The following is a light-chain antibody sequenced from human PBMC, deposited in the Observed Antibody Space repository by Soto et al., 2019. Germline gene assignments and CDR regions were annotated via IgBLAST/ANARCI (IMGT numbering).Light chain of an antibody. J-gene: IGKJ1*01. CDR1: QSVSSSY. V-gene: IGKV3-20*01. CDR2: GAS. Sequence: EIVLTQSPGTLSLSPGERATLSCRASQSVSSSYLAWYQQKPGQAPRLLIYGASSRATGIPDRFGGSGSGTDFTLTISRLEPEDFAVYYCHQYDSWTFGQGTKVDIK. CDR3: HQYDSWT.